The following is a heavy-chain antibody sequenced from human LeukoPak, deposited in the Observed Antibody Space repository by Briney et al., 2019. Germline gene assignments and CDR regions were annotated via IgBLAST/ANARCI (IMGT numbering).Heavy chain of an antibody. CDR3: ARQYDFWSGYYRDYYYMDV. D-gene: IGHD3-3*01. Sequence: PSETLSLTCTVSGGSISSYYWSWIRQPPGKGLEWIGSIYHSGSTYYNPSLKSRVTISVDTSKNQFSLKLSSVTAADTAVYYCARQYDFWSGYYRDYYYMDVWGKGTTVTVSS. V-gene: IGHV4-59*08. CDR2: IYHSGST. J-gene: IGHJ6*03. CDR1: GGSISSYY.